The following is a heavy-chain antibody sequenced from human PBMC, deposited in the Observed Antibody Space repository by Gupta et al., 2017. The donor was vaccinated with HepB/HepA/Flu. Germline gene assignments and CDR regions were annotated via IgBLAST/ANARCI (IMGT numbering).Heavy chain of an antibody. CDR1: GFTFGDYA. V-gene: IGHV3-49*05. D-gene: IGHD6-6*01. CDR3: TRGVGFRYQLPYIAARPATWIYMDV. J-gene: IGHJ6*03. CDR2: IRSKAYGGTT. Sequence: EVQLVESGGGLVKPGRSLRLSCTASGFTFGDYAMSWFRQAPGKGLEWVGFIRSKAYGGTTEDAASVKGRFTISRDDSKSIAYLQMNSLKTEDTAVYYCTRGVGFRYQLPYIAARPATWIYMDVWGKGTTVTVSS.